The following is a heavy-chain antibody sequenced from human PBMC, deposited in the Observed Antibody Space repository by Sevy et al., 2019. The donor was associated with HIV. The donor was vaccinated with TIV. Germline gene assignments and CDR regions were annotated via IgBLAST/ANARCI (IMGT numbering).Heavy chain of an antibody. CDR3: TTVRVYQPPS. D-gene: IGHD2-8*01. CDR1: GYNFNGYY. V-gene: IGHV1-2*02. CDR2: ISPYSDGT. J-gene: IGHJ5*02. Sequence: ASVKVSCKTSGYNFNGYYIHWVRQAPGQGLEWMGWISPYSDGTNYPQRFQGRDTLTRDTSISTAYMELRSLRSDDTAVYYCTTVRVYQPPSWGQGTLVTVSS.